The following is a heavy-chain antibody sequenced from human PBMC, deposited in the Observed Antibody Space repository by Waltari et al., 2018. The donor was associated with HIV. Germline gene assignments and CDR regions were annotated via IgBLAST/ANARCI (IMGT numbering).Heavy chain of an antibody. Sequence: QVQLVQSGAEVKKPGASVQVSCKASGYAFATYDVNWGRQATGQGPEWMGWMSPNSGNTVYAQEFQGRVTMTRDTSISTVYMELSSLTSEDTAVYYCARGGSASMDVWGQGTTVTVSS. CDR1: GYAFATYD. J-gene: IGHJ6*02. V-gene: IGHV1-8*01. CDR3: ARGGSASMDV. CDR2: MSPNSGNT.